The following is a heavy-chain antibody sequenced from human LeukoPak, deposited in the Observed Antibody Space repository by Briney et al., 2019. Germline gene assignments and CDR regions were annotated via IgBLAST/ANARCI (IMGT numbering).Heavy chain of an antibody. V-gene: IGHV1-46*01. Sequence: ASVKVSCKASGYTFTSYYMHWVRQAPGQGLEWMGIINPSGGSTSYAQKFQGRVTMTRDTSTSTVYMELSSLRSEDTAVYYCARDGGWLVWGVQRGIDAFDIWGQGTMVTVSS. D-gene: IGHD6-19*01. J-gene: IGHJ3*02. CDR3: ARDGGWLVWGVQRGIDAFDI. CDR1: GYTFTSYY. CDR2: INPSGGST.